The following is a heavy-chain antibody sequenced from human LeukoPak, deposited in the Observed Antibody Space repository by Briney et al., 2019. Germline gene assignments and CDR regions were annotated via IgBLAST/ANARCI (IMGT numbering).Heavy chain of an antibody. J-gene: IGHJ4*02. Sequence: GASVNVSCKASVYTFTFYYIQWVRQAPGQGFEWMGWSNTNNGGTTYAQKFQGRVSMTRDTSISTAYMELSGLRSDDTAVYYCAKPTSSLAAAGFDCWGQGTLVTVSS. CDR3: AKPTSSLAAAGFDC. CDR1: VYTFTFYY. CDR2: SNTNNGGT. V-gene: IGHV1-2*02. D-gene: IGHD6-13*01.